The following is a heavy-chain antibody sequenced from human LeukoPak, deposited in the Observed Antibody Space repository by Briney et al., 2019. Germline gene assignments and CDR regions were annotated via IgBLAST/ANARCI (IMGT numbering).Heavy chain of an antibody. J-gene: IGHJ4*02. Sequence: ASVKVSCKASGYTFTSYSMNWVRQAPGQGLEWMGWINTNTGNPTYAQGFTGRFVFSLDTSVSTAYLQISSLKAEDTAVYYCARGIGYSDYYSSPSYYFDFWGQGTLVPVSS. CDR1: GYTFTSYS. V-gene: IGHV7-4-1*02. CDR3: ARGIGYSDYYSSPSYYFDF. D-gene: IGHD5-12*01. CDR2: INTNTGNP.